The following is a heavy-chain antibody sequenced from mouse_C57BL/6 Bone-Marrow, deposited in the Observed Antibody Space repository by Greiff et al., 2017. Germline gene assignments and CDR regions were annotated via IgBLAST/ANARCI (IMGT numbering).Heavy chain of an antibody. Sequence: QVQLKQPGAELVRPGSSVKLSCKASGYTFTSYWMDWVKQRPGQGLEWIGNIYPSDSETHYNQKFKDKATLTVDNSSSTAYMQLSSLTSEDSAVYYCARVPYDYDSAGFAYWGQGTLVTVSA. CDR1: GYTFTSYW. CDR2: IYPSDSET. J-gene: IGHJ3*01. D-gene: IGHD2-4*01. V-gene: IGHV1-61*01. CDR3: ARVPYDYDSAGFAY.